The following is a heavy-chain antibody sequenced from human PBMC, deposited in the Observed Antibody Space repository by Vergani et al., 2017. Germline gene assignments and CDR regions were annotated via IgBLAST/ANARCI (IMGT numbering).Heavy chain of an antibody. CDR2: IYTSGST. J-gene: IGHJ4*02. CDR1: GGSISSGSYY. D-gene: IGHD3-22*01. Sequence: QVQLQESGPGLVKPSQTLALTCTVSGGSISSGSYYWSWIRQPAGKGLEWIGRIYTSGSTNYNPSLKSRVTISVDTSKNQFSLKLSSVTAADTAVYYCAREQRTRRRXYYDSSGYSCCFDYWGQGTLVTVSS. V-gene: IGHV4-61*02. CDR3: AREQRTRRRXYYDSSGYSCCFDY.